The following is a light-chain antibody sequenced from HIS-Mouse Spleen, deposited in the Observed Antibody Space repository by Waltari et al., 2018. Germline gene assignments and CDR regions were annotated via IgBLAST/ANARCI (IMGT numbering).Light chain of an antibody. Sequence: QSALTQPRSVSGSPGQSVTISCPVTSSDFGGYNYVLWSQQHPGKAPKLMIYDVSTRPSGVPDRFSGSKSGNTASLTISGLQAEDEADYYCCSYAGSYTWVFGGGTKLTVL. CDR1: SSDFGGYNY. CDR3: CSYAGSYTWV. CDR2: DVS. V-gene: IGLV2-11*01. J-gene: IGLJ3*02.